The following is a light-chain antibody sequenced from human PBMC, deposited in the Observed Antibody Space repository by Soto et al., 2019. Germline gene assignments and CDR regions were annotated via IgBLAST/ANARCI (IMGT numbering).Light chain of an antibody. CDR2: EVI. CDR3: SSYTTSDTVI. J-gene: IGLJ2*01. Sequence: HSALTQPPSASGSLGQSVTISCTGTSSDVGGYNYVSWYQQHPGKAPKLLIYEVIKRPSGVPNRFSGSKSGNTASLTVSGLQADDEADFYCSSYTTSDTVIFGGGTKLTVL. V-gene: IGLV2-8*01. CDR1: SSDVGGYNY.